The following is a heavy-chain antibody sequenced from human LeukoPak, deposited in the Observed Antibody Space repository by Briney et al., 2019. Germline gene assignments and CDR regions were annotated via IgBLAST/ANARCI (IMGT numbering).Heavy chain of an antibody. CDR3: AKVPHYDFFNGRHYCYGMDV. CDR1: GFTFSSYA. D-gene: IGHD3-3*01. V-gene: IGHV3-23*01. Sequence: GGSLRLFCAASGFTFSSYAVSWVRQAPGGGLGWVSAISGSGGSTYYADSEKGRFTISRDNSKNTLYLQMNSLRAEDTAVYYCAKVPHYDFFNGRHYCYGMDVWGQGTTVTVSS. J-gene: IGHJ6*02. CDR2: ISGSGGST.